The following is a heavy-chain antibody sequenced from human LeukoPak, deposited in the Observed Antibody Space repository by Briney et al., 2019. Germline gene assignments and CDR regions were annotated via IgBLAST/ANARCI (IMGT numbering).Heavy chain of an antibody. J-gene: IGHJ4*02. D-gene: IGHD5-18*01. V-gene: IGHV4-34*01. CDR3: KVNGRPTATHFDY. Sequence: PSETLSLTCAVYGGSFSGYYWSWIRQPPGKGLEWIGEINHSGSTNYNPSLKSRVTISVDTSKNQFSLKLSSVTAADTAVYYCKVNGRPTATHFDYWGQGTLVTVSS. CDR2: INHSGST. CDR1: GGSFSGYY.